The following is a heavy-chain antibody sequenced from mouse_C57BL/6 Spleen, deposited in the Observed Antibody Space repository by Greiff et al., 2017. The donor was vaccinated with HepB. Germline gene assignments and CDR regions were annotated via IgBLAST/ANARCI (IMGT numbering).Heavy chain of an antibody. CDR2: IYPGDGDT. CDR3: ARDAMDY. Sequence: QVQLKESGPELVKPGASVKISCKASGYAFSSSWMNWVKQRPGKGLEWIGLIYPGDGDTNYNGKFKGKATLTADKSSSTAYMQLSSLTSEDSAVYFCARDAMDYWGQGTSVTVSS. V-gene: IGHV1-82*01. J-gene: IGHJ4*01. CDR1: GYAFSSSW.